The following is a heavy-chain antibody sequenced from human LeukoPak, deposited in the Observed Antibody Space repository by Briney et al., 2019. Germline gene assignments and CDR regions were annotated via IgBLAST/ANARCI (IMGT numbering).Heavy chain of an antibody. CDR3: ARDNRGGSGYDFDY. V-gene: IGHV3-74*01. Sequence: GGSLRLSCAASGFTFSSYWMHWVRQAPGKGLVWVSRINSDGSSTSYADSVKGRFTISRDNAKNTLYLQMNSLRVEDTAVYYCARDNRGGSGYDFDYWGQGTLVTVSS. D-gene: IGHD5-12*01. J-gene: IGHJ4*02. CDR2: INSDGSST. CDR1: GFTFSSYW.